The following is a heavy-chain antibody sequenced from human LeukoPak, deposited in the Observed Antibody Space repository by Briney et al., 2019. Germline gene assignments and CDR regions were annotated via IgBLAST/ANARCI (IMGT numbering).Heavy chain of an antibody. Sequence: SETLSLTCTVSGGSISSYYWSWIRQPPGKGLEWIGYIYYSGSTNYNPSLKSRVTTSVDTSKNQFSLKLSSVTAADTAVYYCARYYYDSSGYYNYYDMDVWGQGTTVTVSS. J-gene: IGHJ6*02. CDR1: GGSISSYY. CDR3: ARYYYDSSGYYNYYDMDV. CDR2: IYYSGST. D-gene: IGHD3-22*01. V-gene: IGHV4-59*01.